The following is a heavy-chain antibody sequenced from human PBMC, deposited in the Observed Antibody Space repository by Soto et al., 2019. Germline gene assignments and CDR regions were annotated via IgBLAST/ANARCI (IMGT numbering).Heavy chain of an antibody. CDR1: GGPFGDSF. Sequence: SEPLSLTSAVFGGPFGDSFCRWIRHPPGKGLEWIGEINHSGSTDYNPSLKSRVTISVDTSKNQFSLKLSSVTAADTAVYYCSRVTCGAYEYNGFGTWGQRPVVTVSS. CDR3: SRVTCGAYEYNGFGT. V-gene: IGHV4-34*01. J-gene: IGHJ5*02. D-gene: IGHD4-17*01. CDR2: INHSGST.